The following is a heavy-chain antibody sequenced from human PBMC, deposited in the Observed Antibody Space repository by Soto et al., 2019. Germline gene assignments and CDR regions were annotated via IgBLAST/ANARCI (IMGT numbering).Heavy chain of an antibody. CDR2: ISGSGGST. J-gene: IGHJ4*02. V-gene: IGHV3-23*01. Sequence: GGSLRLSCAASGFTFSSYAMGWVRQAPGKGLEWVSAISGSGGSTYYADSVKGRFTISRDNSKNTLYLQMNSLRAEDTAVYYCAKVPTRTVTTYYFDYWGQGTLVTVSS. CDR1: GFTFSSYA. CDR3: AKVPTRTVTTYYFDY. D-gene: IGHD4-17*01.